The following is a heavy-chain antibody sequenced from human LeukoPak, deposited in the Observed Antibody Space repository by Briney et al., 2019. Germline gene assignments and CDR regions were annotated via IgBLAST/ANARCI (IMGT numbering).Heavy chain of an antibody. J-gene: IGHJ5*02. V-gene: IGHV3-48*03. D-gene: IGHD3-10*01. CDR2: ISSSGSTI. CDR3: AKEVSITMVRGVNWFDP. Sequence: GGSLRLSCAASGFTFSSYEMNWVRQAPGKGLEWVSYISSSGSTIYYADSVKGRFTISRDNAKNSLYLQMNSLRAEDTAVYYCAKEVSITMVRGVNWFDPWGQGTLVTVSS. CDR1: GFTFSSYE.